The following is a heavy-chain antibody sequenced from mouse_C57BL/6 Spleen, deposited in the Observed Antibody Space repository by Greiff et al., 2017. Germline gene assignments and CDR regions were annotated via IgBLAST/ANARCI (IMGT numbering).Heavy chain of an antibody. V-gene: IGHV3-6*01. D-gene: IGHD2-3*01. Sequence: EVQLVESGPGLVKPSQSLSLTCSVTGYSITSGYYWNWIRQFPGNKLEWMGYISYDGSNNYNPSLKNRISITRDTSKNQFFLKLNSVTTEDTATYYCARDRGYDGYSYFDYWGQGTTLTVSS. CDR3: ARDRGYDGYSYFDY. J-gene: IGHJ2*01. CDR2: ISYDGSN. CDR1: GYSITSGYY.